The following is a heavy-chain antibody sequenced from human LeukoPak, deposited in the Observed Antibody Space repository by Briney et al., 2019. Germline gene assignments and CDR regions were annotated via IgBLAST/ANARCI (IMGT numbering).Heavy chain of an antibody. J-gene: IGHJ4*02. CDR3: ARDRSGYFDY. CDR1: GFTFSSYW. CDR2: IKQDGSEK. V-gene: IGHV3-7*01. D-gene: IGHD2-15*01. Sequence: PGGSLRLSCAASGFTFSSYWMSWVRQAPGKGLEGVANIKQDGSEKYYVDSVKGRFTISRDNAKHSLYLQMNRLRAEDTAVYYCARDRSGYFDYWGQGTLVTVSS.